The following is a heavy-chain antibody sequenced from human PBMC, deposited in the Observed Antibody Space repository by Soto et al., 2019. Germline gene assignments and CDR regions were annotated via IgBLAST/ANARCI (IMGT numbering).Heavy chain of an antibody. Sequence: QGHLQESGPGLVRPSETLSLTCSVSGGSISTYYCNWIRQPAGKGLAWIGRIDASASTNYNPSLNSRVSMSVDRSKSEFSLKLSSVPAADTALYYCARGGHDFWSGPFDYWGQGTPVNVTA. CDR2: IDASAST. D-gene: IGHD3-3*01. J-gene: IGHJ4*02. CDR1: GGSISTYY. V-gene: IGHV4-4*07. CDR3: ARGGHDFWSGPFDY.